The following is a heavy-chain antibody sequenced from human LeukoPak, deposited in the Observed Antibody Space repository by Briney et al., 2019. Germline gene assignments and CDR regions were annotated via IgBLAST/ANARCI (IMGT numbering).Heavy chain of an antibody. CDR3: ARSSGSWDP. Sequence: GGSLRLSCAASGFTFSSHWMHWVRQAPGKGLVWVSHINNDGSTTNYADSVRGRFTISRDNAKNTLYLQMNSLRAEDTAVYYCARSSGSWDPWGQGALVTVSS. V-gene: IGHV3-74*01. D-gene: IGHD1-26*01. CDR2: INNDGSTT. CDR1: GFTFSSHW. J-gene: IGHJ5*02.